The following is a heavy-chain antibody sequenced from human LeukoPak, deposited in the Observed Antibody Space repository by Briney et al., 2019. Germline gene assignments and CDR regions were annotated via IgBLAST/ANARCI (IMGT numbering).Heavy chain of an antibody. Sequence: SETLSLTCTVSGYSISSDYYWGWIRQPPGKGLEWIGSIYHGGSTYYNPSLKSRITISVDTSKNQFFLKLGSVTAADTAVYYCATLPANQLRGFDYWGQGTLVTVSS. D-gene: IGHD2-2*01. CDR1: GYSISSDYY. CDR3: ATLPANQLRGFDY. J-gene: IGHJ4*02. CDR2: IYHGGST. V-gene: IGHV4-38-2*02.